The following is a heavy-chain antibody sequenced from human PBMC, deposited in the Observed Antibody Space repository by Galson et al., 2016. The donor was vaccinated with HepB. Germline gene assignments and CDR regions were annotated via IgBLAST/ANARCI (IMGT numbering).Heavy chain of an antibody. CDR1: GFTVRSNY. CDR2: LYSGGKT. CDR3: AKNYDTSGYYNY. V-gene: IGHV3-53*01. J-gene: IGHJ4*02. D-gene: IGHD3-22*01. Sequence: SLRLSCAASGFTVRSNYMSWVRQAPGKGLEWLSVLYSGGKTYYAASVKGRFTISRDDSKNTLYLQMDSLRVEDTAVYFCAKNYDTSGYYNYWGQGTLVTVSS.